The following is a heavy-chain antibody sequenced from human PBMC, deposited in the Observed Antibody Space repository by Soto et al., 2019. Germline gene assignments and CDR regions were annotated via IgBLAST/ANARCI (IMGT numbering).Heavy chain of an antibody. Sequence: QVQLVQSGAEVKKPGSSVKVSCKASGGTFSSYAISWVRQAPGQGLEWMGGIIPIFGTANYAQKFQGRVTITADESTSTAYMELSSLRSEDTAVYYCARKEVGATRYYYYGMDVWGQGTTVTVSS. CDR2: IIPIFGTA. J-gene: IGHJ6*02. CDR1: GGTFSSYA. CDR3: ARKEVGATRYYYYGMDV. V-gene: IGHV1-69*12. D-gene: IGHD1-26*01.